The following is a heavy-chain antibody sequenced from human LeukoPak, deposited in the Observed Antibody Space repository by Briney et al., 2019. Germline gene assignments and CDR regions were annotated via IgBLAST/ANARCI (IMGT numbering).Heavy chain of an antibody. CDR1: GGTFSSYA. Sequence: SVKVSCKASGGTFSSYAISWVRQAPGQGLEWMGGIIPIFGTANYAQKFQGRVTVTADESTSTAYVELSSLRSEDTAVYYCARAPAWGYCSSTSCYGWFDPWGQGTLVTVSS. V-gene: IGHV1-69*01. CDR3: ARAPAWGYCSSTSCYGWFDP. D-gene: IGHD2-2*01. CDR2: IIPIFGTA. J-gene: IGHJ5*02.